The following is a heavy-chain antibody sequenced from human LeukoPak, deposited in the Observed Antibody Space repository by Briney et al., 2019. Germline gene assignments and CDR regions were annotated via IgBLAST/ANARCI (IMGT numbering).Heavy chain of an antibody. CDR3: AREYTLYRSGWFLDY. Sequence: SETLSLTCTVSGGSISSGDYYWSWIRQPPGKGLEWIRYIYYSGSTYYNPSLKSRVIISVDMSKKQFSLKLTSVTAADTAVYYCAREYTLYRSGWFLDYWGQGTVVTVSS. J-gene: IGHJ4*02. CDR2: IYYSGST. CDR1: GGSISSGDYY. D-gene: IGHD6-19*01. V-gene: IGHV4-30-4*01.